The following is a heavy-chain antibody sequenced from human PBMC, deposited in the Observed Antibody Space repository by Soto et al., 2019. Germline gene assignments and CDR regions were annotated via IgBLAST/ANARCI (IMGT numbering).Heavy chain of an antibody. CDR3: ARDIDNRDYYYGLDV. D-gene: IGHD1-20*01. J-gene: IGHJ6*02. Sequence: GGSLRLSCVASGFVFKDYEMNWVRQAPGKGLEWISYISNSGNTIYVADSMRGRFTISRDNAKNSLFLQMNSLRADDTAVYYCARDIDNRDYYYGLDVWGQGATVTVYS. CDR1: GFVFKDYE. CDR2: ISNSGNTI. V-gene: IGHV3-48*03.